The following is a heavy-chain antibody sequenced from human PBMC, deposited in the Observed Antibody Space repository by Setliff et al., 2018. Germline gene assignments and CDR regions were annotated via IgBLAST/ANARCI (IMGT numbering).Heavy chain of an antibody. V-gene: IGHV4-59*08. CDR3: ARHKSNGSGSYPSLYMDV. Sequence: SETLSLTCTVSGGSISSSYWSWIRQPPGKGLEWIGYFYHSGSMNYSPSLKGRVTMSVDTSNNQLSLKLTSVSAADTAVYYCARHKSNGSGSYPSLYMDVWGKGIMVTVSS. CDR2: FYHSGSM. D-gene: IGHD3-10*01. J-gene: IGHJ6*03. CDR1: GGSISSSY.